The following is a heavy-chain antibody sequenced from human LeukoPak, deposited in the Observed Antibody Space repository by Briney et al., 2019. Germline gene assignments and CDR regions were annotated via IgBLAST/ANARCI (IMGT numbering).Heavy chain of an antibody. CDR3: TRDVIMGYQQGYFDP. CDR1: GYSFIDYY. J-gene: IGHJ5*02. V-gene: IGHV1-2*02. CDR2: MNPRTGDT. Sequence: GASVTVSFTASGYSFIDYYIHWVRQAPGQGLECMGWMNPRTGDTRYEEKFQGRVAMTRETSITTAYMELSGLNSDDTAMYFCTRDVIMGYQQGYFDPWGQGTLVTVSS. D-gene: IGHD2-8*01.